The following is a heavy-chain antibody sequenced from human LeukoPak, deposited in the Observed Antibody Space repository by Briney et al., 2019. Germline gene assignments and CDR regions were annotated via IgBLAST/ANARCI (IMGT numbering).Heavy chain of an antibody. Sequence: ASVKVSCKASGYTFTGYYMHWVRQAPGQGPEWMGWINPNSGGTNYAQKFQGRVTMTRDTSISTAYMELSRLRSDDTAVYYCARDQGGSPSNYYYYYMDVWGKGTTVTVSS. V-gene: IGHV1-2*02. D-gene: IGHD6-6*01. CDR2: INPNSGGT. CDR1: GYTFTGYY. J-gene: IGHJ6*03. CDR3: ARDQGGSPSNYYYYYMDV.